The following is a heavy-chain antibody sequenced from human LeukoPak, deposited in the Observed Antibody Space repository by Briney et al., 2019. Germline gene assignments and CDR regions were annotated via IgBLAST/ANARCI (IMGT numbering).Heavy chain of an antibody. CDR3: ARDRPGDGYFDY. CDR1: GFTVSSND. J-gene: IGHJ4*02. Sequence: GGSLRLSCAASGFTVSSNDMTWVRQAPGKGLEWVSMIYSGGNTYYADSVKGRFTISRDNSKNTVFLQMNSLRTEDTAAFYCARDRPGDGYFDYWGQGALVTVSS. V-gene: IGHV3-66*01. CDR2: IYSGGNT. D-gene: IGHD3-10*01.